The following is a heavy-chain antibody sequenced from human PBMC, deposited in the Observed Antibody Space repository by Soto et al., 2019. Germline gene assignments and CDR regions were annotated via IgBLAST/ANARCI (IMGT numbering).Heavy chain of an antibody. D-gene: IGHD3-3*01. CDR3: ARHRPQDGRGVIYY. CDR2: IYYSGST. V-gene: IGHV4-39*01. J-gene: IGHJ4*02. CDR1: GGSISSSSYY. Sequence: SETLSLTCTVSGGSISSSSYYWGWIRQAPGKGLEWIGSIYYSGSTYYNPSLKSRVTISVDTSKNQFSLKLSSVTAADTAVYYCARHRPQDGRGVIYYWGQGTLVTVSS.